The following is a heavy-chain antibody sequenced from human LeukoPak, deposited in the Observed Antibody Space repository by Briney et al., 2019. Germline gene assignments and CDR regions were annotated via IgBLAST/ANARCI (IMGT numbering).Heavy chain of an antibody. D-gene: IGHD6-13*01. CDR1: GYTFTGYY. V-gene: IGHV1-2*06. CDR2: INPNSGGT. J-gene: IGHJ6*02. CDR3: ARELVPPYSSSWDYYGMDV. Sequence: ASVKASCKASGYTFTGYYMHWVRQAPGQGLEWMGRINPNSGGTNYAQKFQGRVTMTRDTSISTAYMELSRLRSDDTAVYYCARELVPPYSSSWDYYGMDVWGQGTTVTVSS.